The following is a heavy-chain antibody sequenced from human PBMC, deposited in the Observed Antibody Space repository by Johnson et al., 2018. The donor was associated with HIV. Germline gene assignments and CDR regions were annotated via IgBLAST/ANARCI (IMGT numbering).Heavy chain of an antibody. V-gene: IGHV3-13*01. CDR3: ARGAQRVPWFREWSYAFDI. CDR1: GFTFSSYD. Sequence: VQLVESGGGLVQPGGSLRLSCAASGFTFSSYDMHWVRQATGKGLEWVSAIGTAGDTYYPGSVKGRFTIPGETAKNSLYLQMNRLRAGDTAVYYCARGAQRVPWFREWSYAFDIWGQGTMVTVSS. J-gene: IGHJ3*02. D-gene: IGHD3-10*01. CDR2: IGTAGDT.